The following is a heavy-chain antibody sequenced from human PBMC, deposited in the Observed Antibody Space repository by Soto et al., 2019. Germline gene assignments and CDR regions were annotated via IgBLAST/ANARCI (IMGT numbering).Heavy chain of an antibody. J-gene: IGHJ4*02. D-gene: IGHD6-13*01. Sequence: SVKVSCKASGGTFSSYTISWVRQAPGQGLEWMGRIIPILGIANYAQKFQGRVTITADKSTSTAYMELSSLRSEDTAVYYCARATGIAARKNYFDYWGQGTLVTVSS. CDR3: ARATGIAARKNYFDY. CDR1: GGTFSSYT. V-gene: IGHV1-69*02. CDR2: IIPILGIA.